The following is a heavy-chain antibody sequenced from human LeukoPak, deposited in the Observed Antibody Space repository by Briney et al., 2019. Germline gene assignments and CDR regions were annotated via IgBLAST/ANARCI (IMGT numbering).Heavy chain of an antibody. D-gene: IGHD3-22*01. V-gene: IGHV3-33*01. CDR3: AGDVTYLYDSGGLPGRY. CDR2: IWYDGTKA. J-gene: IGHJ4*02. CDR1: GFPFSSYA. Sequence: PGRSLRLSCAASGFPFSSYAMHWVRQAPGKGLVWVGVIWYDGTKAYYADSVKGRFTISRDNSKNTLYLQMNSLRVEDTAVYYCAGDVTYLYDSGGLPGRYGGKGTRV.